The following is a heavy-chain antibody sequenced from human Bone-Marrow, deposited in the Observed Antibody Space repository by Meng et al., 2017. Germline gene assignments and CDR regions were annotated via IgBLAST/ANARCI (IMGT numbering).Heavy chain of an antibody. Sequence: ASVKVSCKASGYTFTGYYMHWGRQAPGQGLEWMGWINPNSGGTNYAQKFQGRVTMTRDTSISTAYMELSWLTSDDTAVYYCARRESDDSTGYYYWGQGTLVTVSS. V-gene: IGHV1-2*02. J-gene: IGHJ4*02. CDR3: ARRESDDSTGYYY. CDR2: INPNSGGT. D-gene: IGHD3-22*01. CDR1: GYTFTGYY.